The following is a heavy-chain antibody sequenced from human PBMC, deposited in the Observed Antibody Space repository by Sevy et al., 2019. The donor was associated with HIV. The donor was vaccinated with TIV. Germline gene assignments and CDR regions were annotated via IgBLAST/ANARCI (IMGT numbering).Heavy chain of an antibody. V-gene: IGHV3-23*01. CDR3: AKDPVGQQLVLYYFDY. D-gene: IGHD6-13*01. J-gene: IGHJ4*02. CDR1: GFTFSSYA. Sequence: GGSLRLSCAASGFTFSSYAMSWVRQAPGKGLEWVSAISGSGGSTYYADSVKGRFTISRDNSKNTLYLQMNSLRAEDTAVYYCAKDPVGQQLVLYYFDYWGQGTLVTVSS. CDR2: ISGSGGST.